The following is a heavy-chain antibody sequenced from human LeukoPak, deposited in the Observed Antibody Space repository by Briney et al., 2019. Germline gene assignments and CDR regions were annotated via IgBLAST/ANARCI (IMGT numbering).Heavy chain of an antibody. Sequence: ASVKVSCKASGGTFSSYAISWVRQAPGQGLEWMGIINPSGGSTSYAQKFQGRVTMTRDTSTSTVYMELSSLRSEDTAVYYCARWTSKRSFDYWGQGTLVTVSS. D-gene: IGHD3/OR15-3a*01. V-gene: IGHV1-46*01. CDR1: GGTFSSYA. J-gene: IGHJ4*02. CDR3: ARWTSKRSFDY. CDR2: INPSGGST.